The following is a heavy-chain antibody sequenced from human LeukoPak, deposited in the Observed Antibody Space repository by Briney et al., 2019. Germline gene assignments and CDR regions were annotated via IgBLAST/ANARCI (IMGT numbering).Heavy chain of an antibody. Sequence: GGSLRLSCAASGFTFSSYAMLWVRQAPGKGLDWVALISYDGNNKFYADSVKGRFTISRDNSKNTLYLQMNSLRAEDTAVYYCASGTSMRAPHDAFDIWGQGTMVTVSS. CDR3: ASGTSMRAPHDAFDI. D-gene: IGHD2/OR15-2a*01. CDR1: GFTFSSYA. J-gene: IGHJ3*02. V-gene: IGHV3-30*04. CDR2: ISYDGNNK.